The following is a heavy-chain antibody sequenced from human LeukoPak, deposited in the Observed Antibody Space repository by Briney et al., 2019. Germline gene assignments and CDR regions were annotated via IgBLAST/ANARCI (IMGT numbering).Heavy chain of an antibody. CDR3: ARGVRGYSGYDY. V-gene: IGHV1-8*01. Sequence: VSVKVSCKASGYTFTSYYMHWVRQATGQGLEWMGWMNPNSGNTGYAQKFQGRVTMTRNTSISTAYMELSSLRSEDTAVYYCARGVRGYSGYDYWGQGTLVTVSS. CDR2: MNPNSGNT. D-gene: IGHD5-12*01. J-gene: IGHJ4*02. CDR1: GYTFTSYY.